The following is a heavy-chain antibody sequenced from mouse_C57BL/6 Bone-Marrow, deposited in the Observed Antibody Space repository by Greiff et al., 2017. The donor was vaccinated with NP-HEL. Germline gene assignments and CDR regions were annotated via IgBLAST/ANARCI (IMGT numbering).Heavy chain of an antibody. J-gene: IGHJ3*01. D-gene: IGHD3-2*01. CDR3: ARDYIDRAWFAY. Sequence: EVKLVESGGGLVKPGGSLKLSCAASGFTFSSYAMSWVRQTPEKRLEWVATISDGGSYTYYPDNVKGRFTISRDNAKNNLYLQMNHLKSEDTAMYYCARDYIDRAWFAYWGQGTLVTVSA. V-gene: IGHV5-4*01. CDR2: ISDGGSYT. CDR1: GFTFSSYA.